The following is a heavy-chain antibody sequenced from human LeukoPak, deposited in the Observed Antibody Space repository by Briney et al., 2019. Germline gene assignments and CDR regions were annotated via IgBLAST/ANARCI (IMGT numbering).Heavy chain of an antibody. CDR2: ISGSGGST. J-gene: IGHJ4*02. V-gene: IGHV3-23*01. Sequence: TGGSLRFSCAASGFTFSSYAMSWVRQAPGKGLEWVSAISGSGGSTYYADSVKGRFTISRDNSKNTLYLQMNSLRAEDTAVYYCAKDLVYGIAVAGGRDYWGQGTLVTVSS. CDR1: GFTFSSYA. D-gene: IGHD6-19*01. CDR3: AKDLVYGIAVAGGRDY.